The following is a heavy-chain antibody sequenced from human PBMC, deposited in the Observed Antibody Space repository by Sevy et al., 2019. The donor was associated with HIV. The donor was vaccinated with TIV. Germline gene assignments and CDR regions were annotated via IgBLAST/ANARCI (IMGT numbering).Heavy chain of an antibody. J-gene: IGHJ3*02. CDR2: ISSSNNYI. CDR1: GFTFSSYI. V-gene: IGHV3-21*01. Sequence: GGSLRLSCAASGFTFSSYIMNWVRQAPGKGLEWVSSISSSNNYIYYADSLKGRFTISRDNAKNSLYLQMNSLRAEDTAVYYCARGKAAAVAGLWDAFDIWGQGTMVTVSS. CDR3: ARGKAAAVAGLWDAFDI. D-gene: IGHD6-19*01.